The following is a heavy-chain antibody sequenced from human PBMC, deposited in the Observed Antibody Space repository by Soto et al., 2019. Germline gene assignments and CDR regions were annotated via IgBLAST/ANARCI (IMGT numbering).Heavy chain of an antibody. J-gene: IGHJ5*02. CDR2: INHSGST. CDR3: AREIVVVVAATLPVFDP. CDR1: GGSFSGYY. D-gene: IGHD2-15*01. V-gene: IGHV4-34*01. Sequence: QVQLQQWGAGLLKPSETLSLTCAVYGGSFSGYYWSWIRQPPGKGLEWMGEINHSGSTNYNPSLKSRVTITVDTSKNQFSLKLRSVTAADTAVYYCAREIVVVVAATLPVFDPWGQGTLVTVSS.